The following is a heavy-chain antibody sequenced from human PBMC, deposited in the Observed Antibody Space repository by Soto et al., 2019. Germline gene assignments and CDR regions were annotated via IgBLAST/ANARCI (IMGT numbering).Heavy chain of an antibody. V-gene: IGHV3-66*01. CDR3: ARSRTGTTYGGMDV. D-gene: IGHD1-7*01. J-gene: IGHJ6*02. Sequence: EVQLVESGGDLVQPGGSLRLSCAASGFAVSSNYMTWVRQAPGKGLERVSVIHSGGDTHYADSVRGRFTISRDNSKNTLYLQMNSLRAEDTAVYYCARSRTGTTYGGMDVWGQGTTVTVSS. CDR1: GFAVSSNY. CDR2: IHSGGDT.